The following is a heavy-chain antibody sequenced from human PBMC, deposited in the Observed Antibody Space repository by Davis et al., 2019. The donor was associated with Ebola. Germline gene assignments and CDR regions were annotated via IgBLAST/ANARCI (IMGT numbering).Heavy chain of an antibody. D-gene: IGHD1-7*01. CDR1: GDSISSGSYY. V-gene: IGHV4-61*09. Sequence: SETLSLTCTVSGDSISSGSYYWSWIRQPAGKGLEWVGHIYTSGSTNDNPSLKSRVTISVDASKNQFSLELTSVTAADTAVYYCARDKTKYYYYGMDVWGQGTTVTVSS. CDR3: ARDKTKYYYYGMDV. J-gene: IGHJ6*02. CDR2: IYTSGST.